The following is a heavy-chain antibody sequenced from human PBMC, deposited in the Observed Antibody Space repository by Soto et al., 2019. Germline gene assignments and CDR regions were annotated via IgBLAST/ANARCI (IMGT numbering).Heavy chain of an antibody. V-gene: IGHV1-69*13. J-gene: IGHJ6*02. CDR2: IIPIFGTA. D-gene: IGHD6-19*01. CDR1: GGTFSSYA. CDR3: ARDGIAVAGSYYYYGMDV. Sequence: SVKVSCKASGGTFSSYAISWVRQAPGQGLEWMGGIIPIFGTANYAQKFQGRVTITADESTSTAYMELSSLRSEDTAVYYCARDGIAVAGSYYYYGMDVWGQGTTVTVSS.